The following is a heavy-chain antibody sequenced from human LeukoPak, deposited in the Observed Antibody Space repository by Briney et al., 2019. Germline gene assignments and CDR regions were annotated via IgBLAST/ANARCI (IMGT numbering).Heavy chain of an antibody. Sequence: ASVKVSCKASGYTFTSYDVNWVRHATGQGLEWMGYINPNSGHTTYAQRFQGRITMTRDTSISTAYMELTSLTSEDTAIYYCARELRRDAYWGQGALVTVSS. CDR1: GYTFTSYD. V-gene: IGHV1-8*01. CDR2: INPNSGHT. J-gene: IGHJ4*02. CDR3: ARELRRDAY. D-gene: IGHD4-17*01.